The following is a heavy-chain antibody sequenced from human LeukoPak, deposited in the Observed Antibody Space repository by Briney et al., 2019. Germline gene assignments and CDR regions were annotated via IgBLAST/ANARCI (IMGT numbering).Heavy chain of an antibody. CDR2: ISGSGGST. J-gene: IGHJ4*02. CDR1: GFTFSSYA. Sequence: GGSLRLSCAASGFTFSSYAMSWVRQAPGKGLEWVSAISGSGGSTYYADSVKGRFTISRDNSKNTLYLQMNSLRAEDPAVYYCAKDLVGYSSSSNYWGQGTLVTVSS. CDR3: AKDLVGYSSSSNY. D-gene: IGHD6-6*01. V-gene: IGHV3-23*01.